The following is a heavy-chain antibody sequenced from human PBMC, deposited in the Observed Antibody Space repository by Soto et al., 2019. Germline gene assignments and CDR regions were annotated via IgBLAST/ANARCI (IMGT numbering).Heavy chain of an antibody. V-gene: IGHV4-38-2*02. CDR2: IDYSGRT. Sequence: QVRLRQSGPGLVRPSETLSLTCSDSGYLISSGYYWGWVRQTPGKGLEWLGSIDYSGRTYKNPSLKSRVSASVDLSKNQFSLNLRSVTAADTAVYSCARDLRSGYDSYYFVYWGQGTLVTVSS. CDR1: GYLISSGYY. D-gene: IGHD3-3*01. CDR3: ARDLRSGYDSYYFVY. J-gene: IGHJ4*02.